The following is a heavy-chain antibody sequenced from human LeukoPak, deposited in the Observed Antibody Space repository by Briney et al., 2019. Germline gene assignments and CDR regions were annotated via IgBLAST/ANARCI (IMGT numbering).Heavy chain of an antibody. Sequence: ASVKVSCKASGYTFTSFDINWVRQATGQGLEWMGWMNPNNGNTDYAQKFQGRVTLTRNTSITTAYMELSSLRSEDTAVYYCSRGGPVAGTHKYFQHWGQGTLVTVSS. CDR1: GYTFTSFD. V-gene: IGHV1-8*01. J-gene: IGHJ1*01. CDR2: MNPNNGNT. D-gene: IGHD6-19*01. CDR3: SRGGPVAGTHKYFQH.